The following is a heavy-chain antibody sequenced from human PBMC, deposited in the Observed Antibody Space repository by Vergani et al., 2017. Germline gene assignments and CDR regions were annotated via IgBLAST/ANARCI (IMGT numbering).Heavy chain of an antibody. V-gene: IGHV3-23*04. J-gene: IGHJ4*02. D-gene: IGHD6-19*01. CDR2: ISGSGGST. CDR3: AKDGYSSGWLRPFDY. CDR1: GFTFSSYA. Sequence: VQLVESGGGVVQPGRSLRLSCAASGFTFSSYAMSWVRQAPGKGLEWVSAISGSGGSTYYADSVKGRFTISRDNSKNTLYLQMNSLRAEDTAVYYCAKDGYSSGWLRPFDYWGQGTLVTVSS.